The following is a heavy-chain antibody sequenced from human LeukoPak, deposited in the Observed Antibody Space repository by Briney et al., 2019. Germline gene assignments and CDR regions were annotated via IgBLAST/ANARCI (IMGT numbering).Heavy chain of an antibody. D-gene: IGHD2-21*02. CDR2: IIPIFGTA. CDR1: GGTFSSYA. Sequence: WVKVSCKASGGTFSSYAISWVRQAPGQGLEWMGRIIPIFGTANYAQKFQGRVTITTDESTSTAYMELSSLRSEDTAVYYCAREVTPFDAFDIWGQGTMVTVSS. V-gene: IGHV1-69*05. J-gene: IGHJ3*02. CDR3: AREVTPFDAFDI.